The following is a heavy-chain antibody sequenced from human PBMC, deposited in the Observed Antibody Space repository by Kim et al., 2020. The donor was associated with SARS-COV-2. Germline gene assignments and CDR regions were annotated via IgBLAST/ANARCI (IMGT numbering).Heavy chain of an antibody. Sequence: GGSLRLSCAASGFTVSSNYMSWVRQAPGKGLEWVSVIYSGGSTYYADSVKGRFTFSRDNSKNTLYLQMNSLRAEDTAVYYCARDSGDRGSDAFDIWGQGTMVTVSS. CDR3: ARDSGDRGSDAFDI. V-gene: IGHV3-53*01. J-gene: IGHJ3*02. CDR1: GFTVSSNY. D-gene: IGHD7-27*01. CDR2: IYSGGST.